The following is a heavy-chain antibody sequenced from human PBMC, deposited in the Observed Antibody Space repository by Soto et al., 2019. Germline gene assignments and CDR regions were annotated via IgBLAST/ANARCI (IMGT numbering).Heavy chain of an antibody. CDR1: GXTVSNVW. J-gene: IGHJ4*01. D-gene: IGHD3-16*01. CDR3: ATPHPGSHGYSF. CDR2: IKSKADGSTK. V-gene: IGHV3-15*01. Sequence: LRLSFAASGXTVSNVWMTWIRQAPGKGLEWVGRIKSKADGSTKEYGTPVKDRFIISRDDSKNTVDLQMHALRTEDTAFYYCATPHPGSHGYSFWGHGALVTVSS.